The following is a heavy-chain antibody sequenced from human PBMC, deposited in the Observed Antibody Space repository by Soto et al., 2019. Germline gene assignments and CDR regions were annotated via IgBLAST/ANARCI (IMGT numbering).Heavy chain of an antibody. V-gene: IGHV3-7*01. CDR2: INQDGSEK. J-gene: IGHJ4*02. CDR3: SRSLDS. CDR1: GVTFSTYW. Sequence: PGGSLRLSCAASGVTFSTYWMDWVRQTPGKGLEWVANINQDGSEKNYVDSVKGRFTIYRDNAKNSLYLQMSSLTAEDSALYYCSRSLDSWGQGTLVTVSS.